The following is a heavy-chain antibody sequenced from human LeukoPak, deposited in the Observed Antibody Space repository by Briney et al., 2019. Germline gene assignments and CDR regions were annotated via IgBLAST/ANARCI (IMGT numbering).Heavy chain of an antibody. CDR3: ARDREIAAAGTSAFDI. Sequence: GGSLRLSCAASGFTFSDYYMSWIRQAPGKGLEWVSYISSSGSTIYYADSVKGRFTISRDNAKNSLYLQMNSLRAEDTAVYYCARDREIAAAGTSAFDIWGQGTMVSVSS. CDR1: GFTFSDYY. CDR2: ISSSGSTI. J-gene: IGHJ3*02. V-gene: IGHV3-11*04. D-gene: IGHD6-13*01.